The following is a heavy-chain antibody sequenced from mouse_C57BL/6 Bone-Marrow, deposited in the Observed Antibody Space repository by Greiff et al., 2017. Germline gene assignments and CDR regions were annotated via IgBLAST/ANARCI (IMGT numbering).Heavy chain of an antibody. CDR1: GYTFTDYN. J-gene: IGHJ1*03. V-gene: IGHV1-18*01. CDR2: INPNNGGT. CDR3: ARRDYGSSYGYFDV. D-gene: IGHD1-1*01. Sequence: VQLQQSGPELVKPGASVKIPCKASGYTFTDYNMDWVKQSHGKSLEWIGDINPNNGGTFYNQKFKGKATLTVDKSSSQAYMELRSLTSEDTAVYYGARRDYGSSYGYFDVWGTGTTVTVSS.